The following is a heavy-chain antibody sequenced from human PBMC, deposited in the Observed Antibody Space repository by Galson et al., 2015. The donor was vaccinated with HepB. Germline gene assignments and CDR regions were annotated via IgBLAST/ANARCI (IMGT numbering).Heavy chain of an antibody. J-gene: IGHJ6*02. CDR1: GGTFSSYA. D-gene: IGHD2-2*01. CDR2: IIPIFGTA. CDR3: ARDIVVVPAALYYYYGMDV. Sequence: SVKVSCKASGGTFSSYAISWVRQAPGQGLEWMGGIIPIFGTANYAQKFQGRVTITADESTSTAYMELSSLRSEDTAVYYCARDIVVVPAALYYYYGMDVWGQGTTVTVSS. V-gene: IGHV1-69*13.